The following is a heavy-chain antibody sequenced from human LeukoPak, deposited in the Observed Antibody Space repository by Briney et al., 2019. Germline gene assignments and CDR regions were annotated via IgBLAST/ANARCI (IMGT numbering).Heavy chain of an antibody. Sequence: SVKVSCKASGGTFSSYAISWVRQAPGQGLEWMGGIIPIFGTANYAQQFQGRVTITADESTSTAYMELSSLRSEDTAVYYCARGRYYYDSSSYYELDYWGQGTLVTVSS. CDR3: ARGRYYYDSSSYYELDY. CDR1: GGTFSSYA. J-gene: IGHJ4*02. V-gene: IGHV1-69*01. CDR2: IIPIFGTA. D-gene: IGHD3-22*01.